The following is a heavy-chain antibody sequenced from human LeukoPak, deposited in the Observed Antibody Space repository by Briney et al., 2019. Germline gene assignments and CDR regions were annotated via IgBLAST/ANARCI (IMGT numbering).Heavy chain of an antibody. CDR1: GFTFSNAW. D-gene: IGHD2-2*01. V-gene: IGHV3-15*01. CDR2: IKSKTDGGTT. Sequence: GGSLRLSCAASGFTFSNAWMSWVRQAPGKGLEWVGRIKSKTDGGTTDYAAPVKGRFTISRDDSKNTLYLQMNSLKTEDTAVYYCTARGYCSSTSCQITPFDYWGQGTLVTVSS. J-gene: IGHJ4*02. CDR3: TARGYCSSTSCQITPFDY.